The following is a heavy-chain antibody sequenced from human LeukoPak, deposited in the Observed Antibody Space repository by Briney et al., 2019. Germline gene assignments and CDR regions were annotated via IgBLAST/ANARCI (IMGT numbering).Heavy chain of an antibody. CDR1: GFTFSSYA. V-gene: IGHV3-53*01. D-gene: IGHD3-3*01. Sequence: GRSLRLSCAASGFTFSSYAMHWVRQAPGKGLEWVSVIYSGGSTYYADSVKGRFTISRDNSKNTLYLQMNSLRAEDTAVYYCAREAYDFWSGWRYGMDVWGQGTTVTVSS. CDR2: IYSGGST. CDR3: AREAYDFWSGWRYGMDV. J-gene: IGHJ6*02.